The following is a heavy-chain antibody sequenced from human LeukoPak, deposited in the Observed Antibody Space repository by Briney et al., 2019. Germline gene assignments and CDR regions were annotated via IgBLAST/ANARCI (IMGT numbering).Heavy chain of an antibody. V-gene: IGHV1-69*13. J-gene: IGHJ4*02. CDR3: ARGGGEYSSSSPFDY. CDR2: IIPIPGTA. CDR1: GDTFSSYT. Sequence: SVKVSCKASGDTFSSYTINWVRQAPGQGLEWMGGIIPIPGTANYAQKFQGRVTITADESTSTAYMALSSLRSEDTAVYYCARGGGEYSSSSPFDYWGQGTLVTVSS. D-gene: IGHD6-6*01.